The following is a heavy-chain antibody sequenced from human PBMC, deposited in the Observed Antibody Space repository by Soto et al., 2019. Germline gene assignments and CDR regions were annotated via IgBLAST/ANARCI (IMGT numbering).Heavy chain of an antibody. V-gene: IGHV1-18*01. Sequence: QVPLVQSGAEVKKPGASVKVSCKASGYTFTRYGISWVRQAPGQGPEWMGRISTYNGNTNYVQKLQGRVTMTTDTSTNTAYMELRSLRYDDTAVYYCARDPGYSTTWHQAFDIWGQGTMVTVSS. CDR1: GYTFTRYG. J-gene: IGHJ3*02. D-gene: IGHD6-13*01. CDR3: ARDPGYSTTWHQAFDI. CDR2: ISTYNGNT.